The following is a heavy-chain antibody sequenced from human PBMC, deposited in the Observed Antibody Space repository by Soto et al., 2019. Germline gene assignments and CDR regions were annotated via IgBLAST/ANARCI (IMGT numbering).Heavy chain of an antibody. CDR2: ISDYNGDT. CDR3: ASPAARHLDYYFDY. Sequence: QVQLVQSGAEVKKPGASVKVYCTASGFTFSNYGITWVRQAPGQGREWMGWISDYNGDTNYAQKLQGRVTMTPDTSTSTGYIELRSLISDDTAVYYCASPAARHLDYYFDYWGQGTLVIVSS. V-gene: IGHV1-18*01. CDR1: GFTFSNYG. D-gene: IGHD3-9*01. J-gene: IGHJ4*02.